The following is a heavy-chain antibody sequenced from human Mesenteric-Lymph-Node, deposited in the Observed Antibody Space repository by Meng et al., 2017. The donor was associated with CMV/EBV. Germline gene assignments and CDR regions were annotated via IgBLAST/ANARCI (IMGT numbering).Heavy chain of an antibody. CDR2: INHSGST. V-gene: IGHV4-39*07. CDR3: ARSKQWLANNWFDP. Sequence: GSLRLSCTVSGGSVSSGSYYWSWIRQPPGKGLEWIGEINHSGSTNYNPSLKSRVTISVDTSKNQFSLKLSSVTAADTAVYYCARSKQWLANNWFDPWGQGTLVTVS. CDR1: GGSVSSGSYY. J-gene: IGHJ5*02. D-gene: IGHD6-19*01.